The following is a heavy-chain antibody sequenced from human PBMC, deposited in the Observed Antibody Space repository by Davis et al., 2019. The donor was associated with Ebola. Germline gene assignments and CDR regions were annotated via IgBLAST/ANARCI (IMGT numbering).Heavy chain of an antibody. V-gene: IGHV3-20*01. Sequence: ESLKISCAASGFTFSSYAMTWVRQAPGTGLEWVSGINWNGGSTGYADSVKGRFTISRDNAKNALYLQMNSLRAEDTALYRCARSSSGWSSTFDSWGQGTPVTVSS. D-gene: IGHD6-19*01. CDR1: GFTFSSYA. CDR2: INWNGGST. CDR3: ARSSSGWSSTFDS. J-gene: IGHJ4*02.